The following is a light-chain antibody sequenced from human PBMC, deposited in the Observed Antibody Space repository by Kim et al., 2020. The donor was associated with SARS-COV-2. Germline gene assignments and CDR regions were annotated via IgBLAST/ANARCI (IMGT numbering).Light chain of an antibody. CDR2: GNS. Sequence: QSVLTQPPSVSGAPGQRVTISCTGSSSNIGAGYDVHWYQQLPGTAPKLLIYGNSNRPSRVPDRFSGSKSGTSASLAITGLHAEDEADYYCQSYDSSLSGWVFGGGTQLTVL. J-gene: IGLJ3*02. V-gene: IGLV1-40*01. CDR3: QSYDSSLSGWV. CDR1: SSNIGAGYD.